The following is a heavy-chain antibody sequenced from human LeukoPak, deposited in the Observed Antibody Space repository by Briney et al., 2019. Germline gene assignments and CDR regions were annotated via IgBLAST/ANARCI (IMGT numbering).Heavy chain of an antibody. CDR1: SGSISGSYY. J-gene: IGHJ4*02. CDR3: ARGKQNAVDY. D-gene: IGHD1-1*01. V-gene: IGHV4-4*07. Sequence: KPSETLSLTCTASSGSISGSYYWSWIRQPAGKGLEWIGRIYASGSTSYDPSLKSRVTISVDKSNNQFSLMVTSVTAADTAVYYCARGKQNAVDYWGQGILVTVSS. CDR2: IYASGST.